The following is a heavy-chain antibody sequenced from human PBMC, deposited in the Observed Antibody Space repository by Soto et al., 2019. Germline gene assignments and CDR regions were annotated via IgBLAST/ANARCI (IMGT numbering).Heavy chain of an antibody. CDR2: IYYSGST. D-gene: IGHD2-2*01. Sequence: QVQLQESGPGLVKPSQTLSLTCTVSGGSISSGGYYWSWIRQHPGKGLEWIGYIYYSGSTYYNPSLMSRVTISVDTSKNQFSLKLSSVTAADTAVYYCARVRIVVVPAASRSGKDAFDIWGQGTMVTVSS. V-gene: IGHV4-31*03. CDR1: GGSISSGGYY. CDR3: ARVRIVVVPAASRSGKDAFDI. J-gene: IGHJ3*02.